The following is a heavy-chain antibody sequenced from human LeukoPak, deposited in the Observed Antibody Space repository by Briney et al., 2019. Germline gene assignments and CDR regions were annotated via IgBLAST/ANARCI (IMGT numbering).Heavy chain of an antibody. V-gene: IGHV1-18*01. J-gene: IGHJ5*02. CDR3: ARWYSSSSSDWLDP. CDR1: GYTFTTYG. Sequence: ASVKVSCKASGYTFTTYGISWVRQAPGQGHEWMGWISAYNGDTNYAQKFQGRVTMTTDTSTSTAYMELRTLRSDDTAVYYCARWYSSSSSDWLDPWGQGTLVTVSS. CDR2: ISAYNGDT. D-gene: IGHD6-6*01.